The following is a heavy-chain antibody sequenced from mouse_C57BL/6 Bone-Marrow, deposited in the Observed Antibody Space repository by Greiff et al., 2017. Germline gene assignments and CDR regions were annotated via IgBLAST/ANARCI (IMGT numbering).Heavy chain of an antibody. V-gene: IGHV5-17*01. Sequence: DVQLQESGGGLVKPGGSLKLSCAASGFTFSDYGMHWVRQAPEKGLEWVAYISSGSSTIYYADTVKGRFTISRDNAKNTLFLQMTSLRSEDTAMYYCARPGDDFYWYFDVWGTGTTVTVSS. J-gene: IGHJ1*03. D-gene: IGHD2-4*01. CDR3: ARPGDDFYWYFDV. CDR2: ISSGSSTI. CDR1: GFTFSDYG.